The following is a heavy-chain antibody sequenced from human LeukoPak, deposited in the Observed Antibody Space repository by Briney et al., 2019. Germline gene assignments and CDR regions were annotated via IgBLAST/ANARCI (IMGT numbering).Heavy chain of an antibody. Sequence: GGSLRLSCAASGFTVSSNYMSWVRQAPGKGLEWVSVIYTGGTKYYTDSVKGRFTISRDNSKNMLYLQMNSLRAEDTAVYYCASSGRGVYFGYWGQGTLVTVSS. V-gene: IGHV3-53*01. CDR3: ASSGRGVYFGY. CDR1: GFTVSSNY. D-gene: IGHD3-10*01. J-gene: IGHJ4*02. CDR2: IYTGGTK.